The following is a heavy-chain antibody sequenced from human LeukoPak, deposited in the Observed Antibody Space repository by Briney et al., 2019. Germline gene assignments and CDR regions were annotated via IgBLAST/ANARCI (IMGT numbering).Heavy chain of an antibody. Sequence: PSETLSLTCTVSGYSISSGYYWGWIRQPPGKGLEWIGSIYHSGSTYYNPSLKSRVTISVDTSKNQFSLKLSSVTAADTAVYYCTGGIMITFGGVKTAWGQGTLVTVSS. CDR1: GYSISSGYY. D-gene: IGHD3-16*01. J-gene: IGHJ5*02. CDR3: TGGIMITFGGVKTA. CDR2: IYHSGST. V-gene: IGHV4-38-2*02.